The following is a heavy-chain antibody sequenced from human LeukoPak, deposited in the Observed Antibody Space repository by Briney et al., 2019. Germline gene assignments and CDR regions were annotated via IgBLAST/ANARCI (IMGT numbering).Heavy chain of an antibody. CDR3: ARSSFTSGYYYHMDV. V-gene: IGHV4-38-2*01. Sequence: KPSETLSLTCAVSAYSISSGYYWGWIRQPPGGGLEWVGSIYRSGTTYYNPSLKTRVTISLDTSKNQFSPKLSSVTDADTAVYYCARSSFTSGYYYHMDVWGKGTTVTVSS. CDR1: AYSISSGYY. J-gene: IGHJ6*03. CDR2: IYRSGTT. D-gene: IGHD3-3*01.